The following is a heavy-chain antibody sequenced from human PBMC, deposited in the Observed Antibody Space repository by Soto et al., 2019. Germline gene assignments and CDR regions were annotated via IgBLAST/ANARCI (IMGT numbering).Heavy chain of an antibody. D-gene: IGHD2-8*01. CDR2: ISSNGRST. Sequence: GGSLRLSCATSGVTFSTYAMHWVRQAPGKGLEYVSAISSNGRSTYYANSVKGRFTISRDNSKNTLYLQMDSLRAEDMAVYYCARDRCTNGVCYAPSDYWGQGTLVTVSS. V-gene: IGHV3-64*01. CDR3: ARDRCTNGVCYAPSDY. J-gene: IGHJ4*02. CDR1: GVTFSTYA.